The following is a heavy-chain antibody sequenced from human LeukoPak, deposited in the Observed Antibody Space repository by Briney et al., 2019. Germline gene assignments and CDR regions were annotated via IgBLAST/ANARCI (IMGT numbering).Heavy chain of an antibody. Sequence: GGSLRLSCAASGLTVTTNYMTWVRQVPGKGLEWISALYSDATAYYADSVKGRFTLSRDNSKNTLFLQMNSLRAADTAVYYCEKKRFGGLSGGMDVWGQGTMVTVSS. CDR1: GLTVTTNY. CDR3: EKKRFGGLSGGMDV. D-gene: IGHD3-10*01. J-gene: IGHJ6*02. CDR2: LYSDATA. V-gene: IGHV3-53*01.